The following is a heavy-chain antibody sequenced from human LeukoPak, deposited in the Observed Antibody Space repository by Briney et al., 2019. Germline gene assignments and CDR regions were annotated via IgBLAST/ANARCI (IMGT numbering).Heavy chain of an antibody. D-gene: IGHD3-3*01. Sequence: SQTLSLTCTVSGGSISSGSYYWSWIRQPAGKGLEWIGRIYTSGSTNYNPSLKSRVTISVDTSKNQFSQKLSSVTAADTAVYYCARSRSGYFDYWGQGTLVTVSS. J-gene: IGHJ4*02. CDR3: ARSRSGYFDY. V-gene: IGHV4-61*02. CDR2: IYTSGST. CDR1: GGSISSGSYY.